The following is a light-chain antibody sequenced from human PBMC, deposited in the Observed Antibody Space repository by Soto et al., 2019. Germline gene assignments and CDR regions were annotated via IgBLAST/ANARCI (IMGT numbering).Light chain of an antibody. V-gene: IGKV1-39*01. J-gene: IGKJ1*01. CDR2: GAS. Sequence: DIRLTQSPSSLSASVGDRVTISCRASQSISTYLMWYHQKPGKAPNLLIYGASGLQNGVPSRFAGSGSGTEFTLTITGLQPEDFGTYYCQQSPITPRSFGQGTKVDIK. CDR3: QQSPITPRS. CDR1: QSISTY.